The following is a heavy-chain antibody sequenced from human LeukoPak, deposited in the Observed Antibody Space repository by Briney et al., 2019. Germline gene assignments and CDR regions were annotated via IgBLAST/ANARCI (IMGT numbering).Heavy chain of an antibody. CDR1: GFTFSNYW. CDR3: ARDRKSGESSEIDF. J-gene: IGHJ4*02. D-gene: IGHD3-10*01. V-gene: IGHV3-74*01. CDR2: INRDGSTT. Sequence: GGSLRLSCAASGFTFSNYWVHWVRHAPGKGLVWVSRINRDGSTTNYADSVKGRFTVSRDNAKNTLNLQMNSLRAEDTAVYYCARDRKSGESSEIDFWGQGTLVTVSS.